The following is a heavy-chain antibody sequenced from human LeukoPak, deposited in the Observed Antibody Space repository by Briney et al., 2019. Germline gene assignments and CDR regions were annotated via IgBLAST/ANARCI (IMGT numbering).Heavy chain of an antibody. CDR3: GKTDNLRFGELLHAFDI. J-gene: IGHJ3*02. CDR2: ISYDGSNK. Sequence: PGTSLRLSCAASGFTFLSHGMHWVRQAPGKGLEWVAVISYDGSNKYYVDSVKGRFTISRDNSKNTLHLQMNSLRAEDTAVYYCGKTDNLRFGELLHAFDIWGQGTMVTVSS. D-gene: IGHD3-10*01. CDR1: GFTFLSHG. V-gene: IGHV3-30*18.